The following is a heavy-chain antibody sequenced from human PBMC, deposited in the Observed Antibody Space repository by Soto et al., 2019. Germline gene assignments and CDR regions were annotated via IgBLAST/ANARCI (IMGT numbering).Heavy chain of an antibody. CDR2: IKSKTDGGTT. CDR3: TTDGGNCSGGSCPYYFDY. J-gene: IGHJ4*02. Sequence: GESLKISCAASGFTFSNAWMSWVRQAPGKGLEWVGRIKSKTDGGTTDYAAPVKGRFTISRDDSKNTLYLQMNSLKTEDTAVYYCTTDGGNCSGGSCPYYFDYWGQGTLVTVSS. D-gene: IGHD2-15*01. CDR1: GFTFSNAW. V-gene: IGHV3-15*01.